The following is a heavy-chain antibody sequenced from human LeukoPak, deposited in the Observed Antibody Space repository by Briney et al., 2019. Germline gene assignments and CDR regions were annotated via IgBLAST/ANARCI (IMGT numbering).Heavy chain of an antibody. CDR3: ARGLSSSGWYLTPFDY. D-gene: IGHD6-19*01. J-gene: IGHJ4*02. Sequence: ASVKVSCKASGYTITSYPMNWVRQAPGQGLEWMGWINTNTGNPTYAQGFTGRFVFSLDTSVSTAYLQISSLKAEDTAVYYCARGLSSSGWYLTPFDYWGQGTLVTVSS. V-gene: IGHV7-4-1*02. CDR1: GYTITSYP. CDR2: INTNTGNP.